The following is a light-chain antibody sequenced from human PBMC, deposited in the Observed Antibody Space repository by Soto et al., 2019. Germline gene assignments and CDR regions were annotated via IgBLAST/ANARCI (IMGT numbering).Light chain of an antibody. CDR3: QQYDRSPWT. CDR1: QSVSSSY. CDR2: GTS. J-gene: IGKJ1*01. Sequence: EIVLTQSPGTLSLSPGERATLSCRASQSVSSSYLAWYQQKPGQAPRLLIYGTSKRATGIPDRFSGSGSGTDFPLTISRLEPEDFAVYYYQQYDRSPWTFGQGTKVEIK. V-gene: IGKV3-20*01.